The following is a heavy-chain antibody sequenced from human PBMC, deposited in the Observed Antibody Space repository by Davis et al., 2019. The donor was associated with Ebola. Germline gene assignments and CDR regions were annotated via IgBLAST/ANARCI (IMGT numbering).Heavy chain of an antibody. CDR1: GGSISSSNW. J-gene: IGHJ6*02. V-gene: IGHV4-4*02. CDR3: ARGHSYGSMVYGVDV. D-gene: IGHD5-18*01. CDR2: IYHSGST. Sequence: MPGGSLRLCCAVSGGSISSSNWWSWVRQPPGKGLEWIGEIYHSGSTNHNPSLKSRVSISVDTSKNQFSLKLSSVTAADTAVYYCARGHSYGSMVYGVDVWGQGTTVSVSS.